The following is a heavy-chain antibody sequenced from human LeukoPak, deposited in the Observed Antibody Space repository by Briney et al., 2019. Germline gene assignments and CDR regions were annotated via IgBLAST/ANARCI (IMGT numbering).Heavy chain of an antibody. J-gene: IGHJ4*02. CDR1: GFTFSTYA. Sequence: GGSLRLSCAASGFTFSTYAMHWVRQAPGKGLEWVAFISYDGSNKYYADSVKGRFTISRDNSKNTLYLQMNSLRAEDTAVYYCAREGPGSGSCYFDYWGQGTLVTVSS. V-gene: IGHV3-30-3*01. D-gene: IGHD6-19*01. CDR3: AREGPGSGSCYFDY. CDR2: ISYDGSNK.